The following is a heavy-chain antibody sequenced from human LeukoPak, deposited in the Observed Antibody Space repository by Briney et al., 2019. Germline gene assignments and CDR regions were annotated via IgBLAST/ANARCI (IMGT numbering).Heavy chain of an antibody. CDR3: AKDGVLCSGGGCCHGYYYYMDV. J-gene: IGHJ6*03. Sequence: GGSLRLSCAASGFTFSSYAMNWVRQAPGKGLEWVSAISGSGGSTYYADSVKGQFTISGDNSKNTLFLQMNSLRAEETAVYYCAKDGVLCSGGGCCHGYYYYMDVWGKGTTVTVSS. CDR1: GFTFSSYA. V-gene: IGHV3-23*01. D-gene: IGHD2-15*01. CDR2: ISGSGGST.